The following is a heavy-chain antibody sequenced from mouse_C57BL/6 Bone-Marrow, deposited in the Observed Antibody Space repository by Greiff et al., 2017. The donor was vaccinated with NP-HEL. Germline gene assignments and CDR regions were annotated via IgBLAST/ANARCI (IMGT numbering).Heavy chain of an antibody. CDR1: GYAFSSYW. CDR2: IYPGDGDT. V-gene: IGHV1-80*01. D-gene: IGHD2-4*01. J-gene: IGHJ1*03. CDR3: ARKGGYDYDGDWYFDV. Sequence: QVHVKQSGAELVKPGASVKISCKASGYAFSSYWMNWVKQRPGKGLEWIGQIYPGDGDTNYNGKFKGKATLTADKSSSTAYMQLSSLTSEDSAVYFCARKGGYDYDGDWYFDVWGTGTTVTVSS.